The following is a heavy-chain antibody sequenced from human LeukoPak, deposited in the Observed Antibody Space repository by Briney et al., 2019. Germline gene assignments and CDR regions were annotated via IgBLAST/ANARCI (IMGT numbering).Heavy chain of an antibody. CDR1: GYTVIDLP. CDR2: FDPEDGER. V-gene: IGHV1-24*01. J-gene: IGHJ5*02. Sequence: ASATVSFKVSGYTVIDLPIHWVRQAPGKGLEWLAAFDPEDGERFYAQKFQGRVTLTEDTSTDTAYMELSSLRSEDTAVYYCATLIAAADHNWFDPWGRGTLVTVSS. D-gene: IGHD6-13*01. CDR3: ATLIAAADHNWFDP.